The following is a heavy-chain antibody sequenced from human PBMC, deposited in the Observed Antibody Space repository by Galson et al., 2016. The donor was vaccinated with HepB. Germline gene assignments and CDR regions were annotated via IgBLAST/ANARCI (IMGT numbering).Heavy chain of an antibody. CDR2: IYSGGST. J-gene: IGHJ4*02. D-gene: IGHD6-19*01. V-gene: IGHV3-53*01. Sequence: SLRLSCAASGFTVSSNYMSWVRQVPGKGLEWVSVIYSGGSTYYADSVKGRFTISRDNSKNTLDLQMNSLRVEDTAVYYCAKDDAVGGGYLDYWGQGTLVTVSS. CDR3: AKDDAVGGGYLDY. CDR1: GFTVSSNY.